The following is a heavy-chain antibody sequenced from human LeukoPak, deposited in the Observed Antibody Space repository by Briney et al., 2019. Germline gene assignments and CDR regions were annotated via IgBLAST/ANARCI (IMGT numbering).Heavy chain of an antibody. J-gene: IGHJ5*02. CDR2: LNWNGSAT. CDR1: GFTFNDYG. D-gene: IGHD6-19*01. V-gene: IGHV3-20*04. Sequence: GGSLRLSCATSGFTFNDYGMSWVRQAPGKGLEWVSGLNWNGSATTYADSVKGRFTISRDNTENSLYLQINSLRAEDTAFYYCARVAVGGNWFDSWGKRTLVTVSS. CDR3: ARVAVGGNWFDS.